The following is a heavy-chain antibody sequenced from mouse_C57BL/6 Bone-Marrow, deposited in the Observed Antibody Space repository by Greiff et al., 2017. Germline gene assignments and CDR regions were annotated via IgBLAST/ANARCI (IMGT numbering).Heavy chain of an antibody. Sequence: EVKLMESGGGLVKPGGSLKLSCAASGFTFSSYAMSWVRQTPEKRLEWVATISDGGSYTSYPDNVKGRFTISRDNAKNNLYLQMSHLKSEDTAMDYCARERGDYWGQGTTLTVSA. V-gene: IGHV5-4*01. CDR1: GFTFSSYA. CDR2: ISDGGSYT. J-gene: IGHJ2*01. CDR3: ARERGDY.